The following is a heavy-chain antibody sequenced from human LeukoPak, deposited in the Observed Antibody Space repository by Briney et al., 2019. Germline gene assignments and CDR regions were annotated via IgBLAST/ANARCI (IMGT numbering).Heavy chain of an antibody. J-gene: IGHJ4*02. V-gene: IGHV3-30-3*01. CDR2: ISYDGSNK. D-gene: IGHD3-10*01. CDR1: GFTFSSYA. CDR3: ARGGKYYYGSGSYYLRYYFDY. Sequence: GGSLRLSCAASGFTFSSYAMHWVRQAPGKGLEWVAVISYDGSNKYYADSVKGRFTISRDNSKNTLYLQMNSLRAEDTAVYYCARGGKYYYGSGSYYLRYYFDYWGQGTLVTVSS.